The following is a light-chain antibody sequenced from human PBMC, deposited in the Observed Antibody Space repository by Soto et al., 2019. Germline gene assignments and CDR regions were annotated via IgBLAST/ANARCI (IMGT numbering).Light chain of an antibody. CDR3: QQYVNSPYT. CDR2: GAS. CDR1: QNVRSGY. J-gene: IGKJ2*01. Sequence: EIVLTQSPGTLSLSPGERATLSCRASQNVRSGYLAWYQQKPGQAPRLLIYGASSRATGIPDRFSGSGSGTDFTLTISRLEPEDFAVYYWQQYVNSPYTFGQGTKLEIK. V-gene: IGKV3-20*01.